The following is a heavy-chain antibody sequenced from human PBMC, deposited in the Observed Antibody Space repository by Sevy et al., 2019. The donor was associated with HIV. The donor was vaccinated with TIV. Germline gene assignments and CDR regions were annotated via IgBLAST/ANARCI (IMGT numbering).Heavy chain of an antibody. D-gene: IGHD6-13*01. V-gene: IGHV3-53*01. CDR3: AILHPHIAAARAMDV. CDR1: GFTVTNNY. Sequence: GGSLRLSCAASGFTVTNNYISWVRQAPGKGLDWVALSYSDDSSYFADTVRGRFTISRVSLKNTLVLQMNSLRAEDTAVYYCAILHPHIAAARAMDVWGQGTTVTVS. CDR2: SYSDDSS. J-gene: IGHJ6*02.